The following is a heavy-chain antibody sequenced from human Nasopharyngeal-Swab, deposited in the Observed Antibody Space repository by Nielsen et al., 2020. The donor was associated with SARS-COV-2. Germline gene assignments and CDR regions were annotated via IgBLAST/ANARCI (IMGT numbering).Heavy chain of an antibody. CDR3: ARDSPIAARRGVY. D-gene: IGHD6-6*01. CDR2: INPNSGGT. J-gene: IGHJ4*02. CDR1: GYTFTGYY. Sequence: ASVKVSCKASGYTFTGYYMHWVRQAPGQGLEWMGRINPNSGGTNYAQKFQGRVTMTRDTSISTAYMELRSLRSDDTAVYYCARDSPIAARRGVYWGQGTLVTVSS. V-gene: IGHV1-2*06.